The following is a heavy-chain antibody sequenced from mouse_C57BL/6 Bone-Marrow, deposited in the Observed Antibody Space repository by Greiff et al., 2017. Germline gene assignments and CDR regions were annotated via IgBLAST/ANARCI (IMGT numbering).Heavy chain of an antibody. Sequence: EVQLVESGGGLVQPRGSLKLSCAASGFTFSDYGMAWVRQAPRKGPEWVAFISNLAYSIYYAATVTGRFTISRENAKNTLYLEMSSLRSEDTAMYYCARNPYYYAMDYWGQGTSVTVSS. V-gene: IGHV5-15*01. CDR3: ARNPYYYAMDY. CDR1: GFTFSDYG. J-gene: IGHJ4*01. CDR2: ISNLAYSI.